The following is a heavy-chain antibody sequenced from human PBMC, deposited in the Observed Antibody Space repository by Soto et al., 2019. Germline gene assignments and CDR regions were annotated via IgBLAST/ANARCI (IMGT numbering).Heavy chain of an antibody. CDR2: INARGEST. CDR1: GYTFTNYY. V-gene: IGHV1-46*01. D-gene: IGHD3-22*01. J-gene: IGHJ6*03. CDR3: AREVEVGTYYYYYYMDV. Sequence: ASVKVSCKASGYTFTNYYMHWVRQAPGQGLEWMGMINARGESTSYAQKFRGRVTMTRDTSTTTAYMELTSLRSDDTAVYYCAREVEVGTYYYYYYMDVWGKGNTVTVSS.